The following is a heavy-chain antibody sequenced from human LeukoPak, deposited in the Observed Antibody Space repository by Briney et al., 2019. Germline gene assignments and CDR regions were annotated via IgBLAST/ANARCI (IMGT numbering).Heavy chain of an antibody. CDR2: ISFDGSDK. Sequence: GGSLRLSCVTSGFTFSHYALHWVRQAPGKGLEWVAVISFDGSDKYYADSVKGRFTISRDDSENTLYLQMNSLRAEDTAVYYCARDRTLVLTGYYFDYWGQGALVTVSS. CDR1: GFTFSHYA. J-gene: IGHJ4*02. D-gene: IGHD3-9*01. V-gene: IGHV3-30*04. CDR3: ARDRTLVLTGYYFDY.